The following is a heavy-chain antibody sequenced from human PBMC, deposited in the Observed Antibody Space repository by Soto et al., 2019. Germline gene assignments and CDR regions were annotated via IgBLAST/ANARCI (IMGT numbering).Heavy chain of an antibody. CDR2: IYHSGST. Sequence: SETLSLTCAVSGGSISSGGYSWSWIRQPPGKGLEWIGYIYHSGSTYYNPSLKSRVTISVDTSKNQFSLKLSSVTAADTAVYYCARTGIAVAEALDYWGQGTLVTVSS. CDR1: GGSISSGGYS. J-gene: IGHJ4*02. D-gene: IGHD6-19*01. CDR3: ARTGIAVAEALDY. V-gene: IGHV4-30-2*01.